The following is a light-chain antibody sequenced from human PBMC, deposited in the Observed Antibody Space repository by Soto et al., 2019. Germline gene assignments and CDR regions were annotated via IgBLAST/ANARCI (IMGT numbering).Light chain of an antibody. CDR2: KAS. V-gene: IGKV1-5*03. Sequence: DIQMTHSPSTLSASVGDIVTITCRASESINSWLAWYQQRTGKAPKLLIYKASTLQSGVPSRFSGSGSGTEFTLTISSLQPEDLASYYCQHYKTYPWTFGQGTKVDIK. CDR3: QHYKTYPWT. J-gene: IGKJ1*01. CDR1: ESINSW.